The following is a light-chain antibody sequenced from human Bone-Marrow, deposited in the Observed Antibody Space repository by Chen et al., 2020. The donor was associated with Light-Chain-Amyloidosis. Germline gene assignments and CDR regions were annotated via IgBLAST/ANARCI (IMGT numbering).Light chain of an antibody. CDR1: SSNIGSET. CDR2: RDS. Sequence: VLTPPSPVSVSPGQRVTISCSGSSSNIGSETVNWYQLLPGTAPKLLIYRDSLRPPGVPDRLSGSKSGTSASLAISGLQSGDEGDYYCSAWDDSLNSWVFGGGTRLTVL. V-gene: IGLV1-44*01. CDR3: SAWDDSLNSWV. J-gene: IGLJ3*02.